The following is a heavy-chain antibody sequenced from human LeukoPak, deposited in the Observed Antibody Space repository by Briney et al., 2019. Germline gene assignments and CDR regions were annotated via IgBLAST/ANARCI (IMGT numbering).Heavy chain of an antibody. CDR2: MHSSGST. Sequence: KPSETLSLTCTVSGPSISSTIYYWGWIRQPPGKGLEWIGSMHSSGSTYYNLSLKSRVTISIDTSKNQFSLKLSSVTAADTAVYYCARDFRLLWFGEAYNWFDPWGQGTLVTVSS. CDR1: GPSISSTIYY. J-gene: IGHJ5*02. V-gene: IGHV4-39*07. D-gene: IGHD3-10*01. CDR3: ARDFRLLWFGEAYNWFDP.